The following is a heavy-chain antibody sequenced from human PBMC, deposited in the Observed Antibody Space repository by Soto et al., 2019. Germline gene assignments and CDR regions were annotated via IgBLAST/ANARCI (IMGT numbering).Heavy chain of an antibody. V-gene: IGHV4-39*07. D-gene: IGHD3-16*01. CDR3: ARGDYLGGYYYYMDV. CDR1: GGSISSSRYY. J-gene: IGHJ6*03. CDR2: IYHSGST. Sequence: SETLSLTCTVSGGSISSSRYYCGWIRQPPGKGLEWIGNIYHSGSTYYNPSLKSRVTISVDTSKNQFSLKLSSVTAADTAVYYCARGDYLGGYYYYMDVWGKGTTVTVSS.